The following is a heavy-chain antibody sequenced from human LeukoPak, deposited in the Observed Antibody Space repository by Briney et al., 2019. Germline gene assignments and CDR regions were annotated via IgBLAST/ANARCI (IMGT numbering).Heavy chain of an antibody. D-gene: IGHD2-2*01. J-gene: IGHJ4*02. Sequence: GGSLRPSCAASGFTFSSYAMSWVRQAPGKGLEWVSAISGSGGSTYYADSVKGRFTISRDNSKNTLYLQMNSLRAEDTAVYYCAKGLLGYCSSTSCLKGFDHWGQGTLVTVSS. CDR3: AKGLLGYCSSTSCLKGFDH. V-gene: IGHV3-23*01. CDR2: ISGSGGST. CDR1: GFTFSSYA.